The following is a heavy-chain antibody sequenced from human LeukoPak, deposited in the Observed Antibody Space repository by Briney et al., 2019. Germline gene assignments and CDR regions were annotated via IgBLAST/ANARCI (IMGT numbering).Heavy chain of an antibody. Sequence: PGGSLRLSCAASGFTFSSYGMHWVRQAPGKGLEWVAVISYDGSNKYYADSVKGRFTISRDNSKNTLYLQMNSLRAEDTAVYYCAKSSYYDFWSGANLDVWGKGTTVTVSS. J-gene: IGHJ6*04. V-gene: IGHV3-30*18. CDR1: GFTFSSYG. CDR2: ISYDGSNK. CDR3: AKSSYYDFWSGANLDV. D-gene: IGHD3-3*01.